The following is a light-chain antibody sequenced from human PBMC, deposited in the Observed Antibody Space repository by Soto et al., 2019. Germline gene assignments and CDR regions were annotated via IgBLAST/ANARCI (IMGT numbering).Light chain of an antibody. CDR2: GAS. CDR1: QRVNSSY. CDR3: QQYVNSPVT. Sequence: EIVLTQSPDTLYLSPGEGATLSCRASQRVNSSYLAWYQQKPGQAPRLLISGASDRATGVPARGSGSGYGTDFTLTISRLEPEDFAVYYCQQYVNSPVTFGQGTKLQIK. J-gene: IGKJ2*01. V-gene: IGKV3-20*01.